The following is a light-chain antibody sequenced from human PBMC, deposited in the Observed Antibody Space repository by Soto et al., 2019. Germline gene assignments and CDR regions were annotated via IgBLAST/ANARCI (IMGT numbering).Light chain of an antibody. J-gene: IGKJ5*01. CDR1: QAISNY. Sequence: DIQMTQSPSSLPVSLGDRVTITCLASQAISNYLAWYQQKPGKVPKLLIYAASTLQSGVPSRFSGSGSGTDFTLTISSLQPEDVATYYCQKYNNAPITFGQGTRLEIK. CDR3: QKYNNAPIT. CDR2: AAS. V-gene: IGKV1-27*01.